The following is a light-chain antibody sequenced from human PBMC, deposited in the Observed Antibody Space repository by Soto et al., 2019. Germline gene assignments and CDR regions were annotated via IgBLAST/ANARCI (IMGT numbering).Light chain of an antibody. CDR3: CSYAGRTAV. V-gene: IGLV2-8*01. CDR2: EVN. J-gene: IGLJ1*01. Sequence: QSALTQPPSASGSPGQSVAISCTGTSSDVGGYNYVSWYQQHPGKAPKLMIYEVNKRPSGVPDRFSGSKSGNTASLTVSGLQAEDEADYYCCSYAGRTAVFGTGTKLTVL. CDR1: SSDVGGYNY.